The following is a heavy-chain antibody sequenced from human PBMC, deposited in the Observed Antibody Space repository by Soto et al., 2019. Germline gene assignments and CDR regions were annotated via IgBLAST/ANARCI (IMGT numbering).Heavy chain of an antibody. CDR3: ARGSWRRVPPASFYYGMDV. CDR1: GGSFTEYY. D-gene: IGHD5-12*01. V-gene: IGHV4-34*01. Sequence: PSETLSLTCAVSGGSFTEYYWTWIRQPPGKGLEWMGEAIHSGTTTNNPSLKSRVTLSVDRSKNQFSLKLSSVTAADTAVYYCARGSWRRVPPASFYYGMDVWGQGTTLTVSS. J-gene: IGHJ6*02. CDR2: AIHSGTT.